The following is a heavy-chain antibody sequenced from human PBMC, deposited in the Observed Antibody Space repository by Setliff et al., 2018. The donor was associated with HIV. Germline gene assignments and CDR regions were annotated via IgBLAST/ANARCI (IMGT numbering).Heavy chain of an antibody. CDR2: IIPIFGIA. Sequence: SVKVSCKASGGTFSSYVVSWVRQAPGQGLEWMGGIIPIFGIANYAQKFQGRVTITADESTTTAYMDLNRLRSDDTAVYYCATGFNWNYVEGAFDIWGQGTMVTVSS. D-gene: IGHD1-7*01. CDR3: ATGFNWNYVEGAFDI. CDR1: GGTFSSYV. J-gene: IGHJ3*02. V-gene: IGHV1-69*13.